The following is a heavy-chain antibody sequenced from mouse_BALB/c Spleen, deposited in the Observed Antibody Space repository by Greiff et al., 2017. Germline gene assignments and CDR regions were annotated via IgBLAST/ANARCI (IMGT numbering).Heavy chain of an antibody. J-gene: IGHJ4*01. CDR1: GYTFTDYA. V-gene: IGHV1S137*01. CDR2: ISTYYGDA. D-gene: IGHD3-1*01. Sequence: QVQLQQSGAELVRPGVSVKISCKGSGYTFTDYAMHWVKQSHAKSLEWIGVISTYYGDASYNQKFKGKATMTVDKSSSTAYMELARLTSEDSAIYYCARKLGGYVQANYYAMDYWGQGTSVTVSS. CDR3: ARKLGGYVQANYYAMDY.